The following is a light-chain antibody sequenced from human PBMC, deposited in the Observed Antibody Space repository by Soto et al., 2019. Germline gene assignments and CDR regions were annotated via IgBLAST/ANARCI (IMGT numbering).Light chain of an antibody. V-gene: IGLV1-44*01. CDR3: STWDDTLNAL. Sequence: QAVLTKPPSASETPGQRVTITCSGSSSNIGTNTVNWYHHVPGTAPKLLIYSNNQRPSGVPDRFSGSKSGTSASLAISGLQSEDQPAYYCSTWDDTLNALFGTGNKSTAL. J-gene: IGLJ1*01. CDR1: SSNIGTNT. CDR2: SNN.